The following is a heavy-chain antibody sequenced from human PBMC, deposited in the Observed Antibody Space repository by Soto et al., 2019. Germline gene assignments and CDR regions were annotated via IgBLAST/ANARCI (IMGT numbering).Heavy chain of an antibody. Sequence: SETLSLTCTVSGGSISSGDYYWSWIRQPPGKGLEWIGYIYYSGSTYYNPSLKSRVTISVDTSKNQFSLKLSSVTAADTAVYYCARGISLTYYDFWSGPPPPGGWFDPWGQGTLVTVS. CDR2: IYYSGST. V-gene: IGHV4-30-4*01. CDR1: GGSISSGDYY. CDR3: ARGISLTYYDFWSGPPPPGGWFDP. J-gene: IGHJ5*02. D-gene: IGHD3-3*01.